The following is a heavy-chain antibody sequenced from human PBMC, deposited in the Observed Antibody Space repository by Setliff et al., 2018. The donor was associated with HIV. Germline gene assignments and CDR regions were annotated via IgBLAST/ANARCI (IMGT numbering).Heavy chain of an antibody. J-gene: IGHJ4*02. Sequence: GESLKISCAASGFTSNTYWVNWVRLAPGKGPQWITNIKLDESERYYADSVKGRFTISRDSGKNAVYLQMNSLRAQDTAVYYCARGEENSSGLFDYWGRGTLVTVSS. CDR2: IKLDESER. D-gene: IGHD3-22*01. V-gene: IGHV3-7*01. CDR1: GFTSNTYW. CDR3: ARGEENSSGLFDY.